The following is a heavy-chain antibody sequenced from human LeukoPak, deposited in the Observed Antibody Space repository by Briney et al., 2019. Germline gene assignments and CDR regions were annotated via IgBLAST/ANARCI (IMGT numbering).Heavy chain of an antibody. CDR2: ISWNDEK. V-gene: IGHV2-5*01. CDR1: AFSLSSSGGA. D-gene: IGHD3-10*01. CDR3: ARSPASGSYFLHFDY. Sequence: ESGPTLVKPTQTLTLTCTVSAFSLSSSGGALGWIPQPPRKAPERLAIISWNDEKRYNPSLRSRLRVTKDIPRDQVFLTVTNVDPVDTATYYCARSPASGSYFLHFDYWGQGILVTVSS. J-gene: IGHJ4*02.